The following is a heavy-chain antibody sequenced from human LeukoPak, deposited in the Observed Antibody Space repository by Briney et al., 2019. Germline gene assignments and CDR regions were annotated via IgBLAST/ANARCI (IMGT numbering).Heavy chain of an antibody. CDR1: GFTFGDYA. CDR3: TRDQTPYY. Sequence: PGGSLRLSCTASGFTFGDYAMTWVRQAPGQGLEWVGFIRSNLYGGTPDYAASVKGRFTISRDDSNRIAYLEMDSLKADDTAVYYCTRDQTPYYWGQGTLVTVSS. CDR2: IRSNLYGGTP. V-gene: IGHV3-49*04. J-gene: IGHJ4*02.